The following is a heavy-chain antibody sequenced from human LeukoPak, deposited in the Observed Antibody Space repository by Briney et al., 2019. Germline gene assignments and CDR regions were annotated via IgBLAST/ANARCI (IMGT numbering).Heavy chain of an antibody. CDR3: ARGTSMSIGEDIVVVPAAMYSDY. Sequence: SQTLSLTCTVSGGSISSGGYYWSWIRQPPGKGLEWIGEINHSGSTNYNPSLKSRVTISVDTSKNQFSLKLSSVTAADTAVYYCARGTSMSIGEDIVVVPAAMYSDYWGQGTLVTVSS. V-gene: IGHV4-30-2*01. CDR2: INHSGST. CDR1: GGSISSGGYY. J-gene: IGHJ4*02. D-gene: IGHD2-2*01.